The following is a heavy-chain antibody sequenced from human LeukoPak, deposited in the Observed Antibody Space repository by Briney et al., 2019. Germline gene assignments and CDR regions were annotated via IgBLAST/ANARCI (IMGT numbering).Heavy chain of an antibody. Sequence: GESLKISCKGSGYSFTSYWIGWVRQMPGKGLEWMGIIYPGDSDTRYGPSFQGQVTISADKSISTAYLQWSSLKASDTAMYYCARLPVYYYDSSGYADYWGQGTLVTVSS. D-gene: IGHD3-22*01. J-gene: IGHJ4*02. CDR1: GYSFTSYW. CDR2: IYPGDSDT. CDR3: ARLPVYYYDSSGYADY. V-gene: IGHV5-51*01.